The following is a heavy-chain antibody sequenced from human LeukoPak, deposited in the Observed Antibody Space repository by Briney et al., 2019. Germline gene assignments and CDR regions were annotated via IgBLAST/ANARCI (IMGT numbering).Heavy chain of an antibody. CDR1: GYTFTTYH. V-gene: IGHV1-46*01. CDR2: INPSGGDT. Sequence: ASVKVSCKASGYTFTTYHLNWVRQAPGQGLEWMGIINPSGGDTTYAQKFQGRVTMTRDTSTSTVYMELSSLRSEDTAVYYCARAARPYWYFDLWGRGTLVTVSS. D-gene: IGHD6-6*01. J-gene: IGHJ2*01. CDR3: ARAARPYWYFDL.